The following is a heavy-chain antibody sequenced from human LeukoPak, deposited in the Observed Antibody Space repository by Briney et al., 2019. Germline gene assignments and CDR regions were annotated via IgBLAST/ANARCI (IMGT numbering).Heavy chain of an antibody. J-gene: IGHJ4*02. CDR2: IYYSGST. D-gene: IGHD4-17*01. Sequence: PSETLSLTCTVSGGSISSYYWSWIRQPPGKGLEWIGYIYYSGSTNYNPSLKSRVTISVDTSKNQFSLKLTSVTAADTAVYYCARDYGDCWGQGTLVTVSS. CDR3: ARDYGDC. CDR1: GGSISSYY. V-gene: IGHV4-59*12.